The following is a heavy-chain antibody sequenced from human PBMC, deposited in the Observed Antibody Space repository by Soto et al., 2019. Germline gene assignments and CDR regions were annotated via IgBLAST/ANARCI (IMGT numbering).Heavy chain of an antibody. CDR1: GGSISSYY. Sequence: QVQLQESGPGLVKPSETLPLTCTVSGGSISSYYWSWIRQPPGKGLEWIGYIHYSGSTNYNPSLKSRVTISVDTSKNQFSLKLSSVTAADTAVYYCARHFPILWVGYGMDVWGQGTTVTVSS. J-gene: IGHJ6*02. D-gene: IGHD2-21*01. CDR2: IHYSGST. V-gene: IGHV4-59*08. CDR3: ARHFPILWVGYGMDV.